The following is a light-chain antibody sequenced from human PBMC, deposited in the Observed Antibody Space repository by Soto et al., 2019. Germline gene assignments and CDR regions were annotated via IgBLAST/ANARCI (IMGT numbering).Light chain of an antibody. V-gene: IGKV4-1*01. CDR3: QHYLNTPQH. CDR1: QSILYSPNNKNY. J-gene: IGKJ1*01. Sequence: DIVMTQSPDSLAVSLGERATINCKSSQSILYSPNNKNYLAWYQQKPGQPPKLLIYWASTRESGVPDRFSGSGSGPDFTLTISSLQAEDVAVYYCQHYLNTPQHFGQGTKVEIK. CDR2: WAS.